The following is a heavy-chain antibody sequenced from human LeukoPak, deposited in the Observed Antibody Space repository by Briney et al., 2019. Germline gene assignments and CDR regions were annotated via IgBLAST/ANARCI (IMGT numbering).Heavy chain of an antibody. CDR3: ARGDILDTAMVYFDY. Sequence: GGSLRLSCAASGFTFSSYAMSWVRQAPGKGLEWVSAISGSGGSTYYADSVKGRFTISRDNSKNTLYLQMNSLRAEDTAVYYCARGDILDTAMVYFDYWGQGTLVTVSS. CDR1: GFTFSSYA. J-gene: IGHJ4*02. V-gene: IGHV3-23*01. CDR2: ISGSGGST. D-gene: IGHD5-18*01.